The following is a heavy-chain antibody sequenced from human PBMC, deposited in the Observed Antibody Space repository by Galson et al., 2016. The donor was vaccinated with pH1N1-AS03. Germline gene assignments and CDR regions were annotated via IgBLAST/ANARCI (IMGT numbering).Heavy chain of an antibody. V-gene: IGHV3-48*03. CDR3: ARDLKWGFGGGLTYGMDV. Sequence: SLRLSCAAFGFTFRIHEMNWVRQAPGKGLEWVAYISDSGGARYHADSVKGRFTISRDNDRESLYLQMNSLRVEDTAIYYCARDLKWGFGGGLTYGMDVWGQGTTVTVSS. CDR1: GFTFRIHE. CDR2: ISDSGGAR. J-gene: IGHJ6*02. D-gene: IGHD5-12*01.